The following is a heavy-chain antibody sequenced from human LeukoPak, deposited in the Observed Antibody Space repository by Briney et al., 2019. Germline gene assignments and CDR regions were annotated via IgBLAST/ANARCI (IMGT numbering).Heavy chain of an antibody. CDR2: ISAYNGNT. CDR1: GYTFTSSG. J-gene: IGHJ3*02. D-gene: IGHD2-2*01. CDR3: ARGDLGYCSSTSCYFRSAFDI. Sequence: ASVKVSCKASGYTFTSSGISWVRQAPGQGLEWMGWISAYNGNTNYAQKLQGRVTMTTDTSTSTAYMELRSLRSDDTAVYYCARGDLGYCSSTSCYFRSAFDIWGQGTMVTVSS. V-gene: IGHV1-18*01.